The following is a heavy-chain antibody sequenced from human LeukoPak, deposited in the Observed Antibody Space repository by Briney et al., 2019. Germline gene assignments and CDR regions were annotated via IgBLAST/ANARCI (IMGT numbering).Heavy chain of an antibody. J-gene: IGHJ5*02. D-gene: IGHD6-6*01. V-gene: IGHV6-1*01. CDR2: TYYRSTKWYS. CDR1: GDSVSSSAS. CDR3: ARDSNSASEWGPFDP. Sequence: SQTLSLTCAISGDSVSSSASWNWIRQSPSGGLEWLGRTYYRSTKWYSDYANSVKSRITITADTSRNQFSLQLDSVIPEDTAVNYCARDSNSASEWGPFDPWGQGTLVTVSS.